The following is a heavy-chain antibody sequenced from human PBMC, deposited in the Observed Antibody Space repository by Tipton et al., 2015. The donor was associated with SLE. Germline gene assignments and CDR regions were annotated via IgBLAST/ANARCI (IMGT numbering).Heavy chain of an antibody. D-gene: IGHD2-15*01. V-gene: IGHV4-31*03. CDR1: GGSISSGGYY. CDR3: ARGGGCSGGSCYSYAFDI. J-gene: IGHJ3*02. CDR2: IYYGGST. Sequence: TLSLTCTVSGGSISSGGYYWSWIRQHPGKGLEWIGYIYYGGSTYYNPSLKSRVTISVDTSKNQFSLKLSSVTAADTAVYYCARGGGCSGGSCYSYAFDIWGQGTMVTVSS.